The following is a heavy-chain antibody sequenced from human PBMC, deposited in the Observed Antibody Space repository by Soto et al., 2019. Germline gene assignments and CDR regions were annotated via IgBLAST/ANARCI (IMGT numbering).Heavy chain of an antibody. Sequence: SETLSLTCAVYGGSFSGYYWSWIRQPPGKGLEWIGEINHSGSTNYNPSLKSRVTISVDTSKNQFSLKLSSVTAADTAVYYCARDHPLYSSGWRPHMDVWGKGTTVTVSS. D-gene: IGHD6-19*01. CDR3: ARDHPLYSSGWRPHMDV. V-gene: IGHV4-34*01. J-gene: IGHJ6*03. CDR2: INHSGST. CDR1: GGSFSGYY.